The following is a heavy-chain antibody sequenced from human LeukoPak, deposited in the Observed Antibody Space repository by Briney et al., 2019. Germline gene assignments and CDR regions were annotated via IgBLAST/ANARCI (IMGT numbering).Heavy chain of an antibody. Sequence: SVKVSCKASGGTFSSYAISWVRQAPGQGLEWMGGIIPIFGTANYAQKFQGRVTITADESTSTAYMELSSLRSEDTAVYYCAREWPREEDGTGLSDAFDIWGQGTMVTVSS. CDR3: AREWPREEDGTGLSDAFDI. D-gene: IGHD5-24*01. CDR2: IIPIFGTA. V-gene: IGHV1-69*13. J-gene: IGHJ3*02. CDR1: GGTFSSYA.